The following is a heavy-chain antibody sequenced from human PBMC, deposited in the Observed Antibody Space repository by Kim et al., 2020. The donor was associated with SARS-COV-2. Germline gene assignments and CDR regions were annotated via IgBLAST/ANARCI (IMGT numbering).Heavy chain of an antibody. J-gene: IGHJ4*02. D-gene: IGHD6-13*01. CDR2: ISSSSSYI. CDR1: GFTFSSYS. V-gene: IGHV3-21*01. CDR3: ARDPAAGNSGFDY. Sequence: GGSLRLSCAASGFTFSSYSMNWVRQAPGKGLEWVSSISSSSSYIYYADSVKGRFTISRDNAKNSLYLQMNSLRAEDTAVYYCARDPAAGNSGFDYWGQGTLVTVSS.